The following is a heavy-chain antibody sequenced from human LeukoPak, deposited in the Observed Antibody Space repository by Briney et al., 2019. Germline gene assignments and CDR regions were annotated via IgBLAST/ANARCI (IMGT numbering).Heavy chain of an antibody. Sequence: SETLTLTCTVSGGSISSYYWSWIRQPPGKGLEWIGYIYYSGSTNYNPSLKSRVTISVDTSKNQFSLKLSSVTAADTAVYYCARDPGTYYYGSGSYPAWGQGTLVTVSS. CDR2: IYYSGST. J-gene: IGHJ5*02. CDR1: GGSISSYY. V-gene: IGHV4-59*12. D-gene: IGHD3-10*01. CDR3: ARDPGTYYYGSGSYPA.